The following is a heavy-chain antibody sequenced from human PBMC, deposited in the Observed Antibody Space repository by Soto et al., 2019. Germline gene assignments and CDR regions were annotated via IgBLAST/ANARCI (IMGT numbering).Heavy chain of an antibody. Sequence: PGGSLGLSCEASGFTFSRVSMNWVLQVPGKGLEWVASISSGSSDTWYADSVKGRFIISRGSAQNSRFLQMNTLRNEDTAMYYCARVAYWGPGTQVTVSS. CDR1: GFTFSRVS. J-gene: IGHJ4*02. CDR2: ISSGSSDT. CDR3: ARVAY. V-gene: IGHV3-21*01.